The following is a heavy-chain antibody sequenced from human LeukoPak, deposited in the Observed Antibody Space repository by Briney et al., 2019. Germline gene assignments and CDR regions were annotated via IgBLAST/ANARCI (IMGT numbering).Heavy chain of an antibody. V-gene: IGHV4-39*07. CDR2: IYYSGST. CDR3: ARGWIQLWLSNYFDY. J-gene: IGHJ4*02. D-gene: IGHD5-18*01. CDR1: GGSISSSSYY. Sequence: SETLSLTCTVSGGSISSSSYYWGWIRQPPGKGLEWIGSIYYSGSTYYNPSLKSRVTISVDTSKNQFSLKLSSVTAADTAVYYCARGWIQLWLSNYFDYWGQGTLVTVSS.